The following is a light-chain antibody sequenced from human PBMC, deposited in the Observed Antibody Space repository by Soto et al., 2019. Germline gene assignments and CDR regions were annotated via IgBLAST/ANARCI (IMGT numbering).Light chain of an antibody. CDR2: DTS. V-gene: IGKV3-11*01. J-gene: IGKJ5*01. CDR1: QSLDSF. Sequence: EIVLTQSPAPLSLSPGERATLSCRASQSLDSFLAWYQQKPGQAPRLLIYDTSNRATGVPARFSGSGSGTDFTLTISSLEPEDFAFYYCQQRSSWITFGQGTLLEIK. CDR3: QQRSSWIT.